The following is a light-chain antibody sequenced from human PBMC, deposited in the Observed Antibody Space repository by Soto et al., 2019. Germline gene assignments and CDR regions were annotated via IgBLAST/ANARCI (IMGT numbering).Light chain of an antibody. CDR1: SSDVGGYNY. CDR2: DVS. CDR3: CSYAGSYTSRV. Sequence: QSARTQPRSVSGSPGQSVTISCTGTSSDVGGYNYVSWHQQHPGKAPKLMIYDVSKRPSGVPDRFSGSKSGNTASLTISGLQAEDEADYYCCSYAGSYTSRVFGTGTKVTVL. V-gene: IGLV2-11*01. J-gene: IGLJ1*01.